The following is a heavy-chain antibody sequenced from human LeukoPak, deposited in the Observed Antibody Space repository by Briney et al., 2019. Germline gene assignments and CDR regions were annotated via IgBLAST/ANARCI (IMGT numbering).Heavy chain of an antibody. CDR1: GGSISSSNW. J-gene: IGHJ3*02. CDR3: ASDANIAAAGYFRLHAFDI. D-gene: IGHD6-13*01. Sequence: PSETLSLTCAVSGGSISSSNWWSWVRQPPGKGLEWIGEIYHSGSTNYNPSLKSRVTISVDKSKNQFSLKLSSVTAADTAVYYCASDANIAAAGYFRLHAFDIWGQGTMVTVSS. CDR2: IYHSGST. V-gene: IGHV4-4*02.